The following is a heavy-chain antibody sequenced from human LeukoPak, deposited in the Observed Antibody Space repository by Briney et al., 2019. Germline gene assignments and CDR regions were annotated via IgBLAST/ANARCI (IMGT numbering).Heavy chain of an antibody. CDR1: GGTFSSYA. CDR3: ARDPLRVLDGVYGMDV. Sequence: ASVKVSCKASGGTFSSYAISWVRQAPGQGLEWMGWISAYNGNTNYAQKLQGRVTMTTDTSTSTAYMELRSLRSDDTAVYYCARDPLRVLDGVYGMDVWGQGTTVTVSS. V-gene: IGHV1-18*01. J-gene: IGHJ6*02. CDR2: ISAYNGNT. D-gene: IGHD3-3*01.